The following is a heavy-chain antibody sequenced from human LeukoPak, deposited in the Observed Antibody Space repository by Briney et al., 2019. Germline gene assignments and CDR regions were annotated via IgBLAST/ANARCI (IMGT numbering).Heavy chain of an antibody. CDR3: AXARGGASCYDTPDFDC. D-gene: IGHD2-15*01. CDR2: ISESSNTI. CDR1: GYSFTTYD. J-gene: IGHJ4*02. V-gene: IGHV3-48*01. Sequence: GGSLRLSCVASGYSFTTYDMNWVRQSPGKGLEWVSHISESSNTIHYADSVKGRFTISRDNARRSLYLQMNSLRAEDTGVYYCAXARGGASCYDTPDFDCWGQGTLVTVAS.